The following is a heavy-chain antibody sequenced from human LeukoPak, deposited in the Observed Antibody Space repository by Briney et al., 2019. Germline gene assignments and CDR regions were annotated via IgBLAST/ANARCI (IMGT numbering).Heavy chain of an antibody. CDR2: ISSSGSTI. Sequence: GGSLRLSCAASGSTFSSYEMNWVRQAPGKGLEWVSYISSSGSTIYHADSVKGRFTISRDNAKNSLYLQMNSLRAEDTAVYYCAELGITMIGGVWGKGTTVTISS. CDR3: AELGITMIGGV. D-gene: IGHD3-10*02. CDR1: GSTFSSYE. V-gene: IGHV3-48*03. J-gene: IGHJ6*04.